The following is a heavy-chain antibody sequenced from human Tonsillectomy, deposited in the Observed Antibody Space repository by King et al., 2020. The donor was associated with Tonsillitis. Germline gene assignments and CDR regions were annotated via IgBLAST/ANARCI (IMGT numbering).Heavy chain of an antibody. J-gene: IGHJ6*03. CDR1: GFSLTTRGVG. V-gene: IGHV2-5*02. CDR2: IYWDDDK. CDR3: AHLRFYDSGSYSDYYFFMDV. Sequence: TLKESGPTLVKPTQTLTLTCTFSGFSLTTRGVGVGWIRQPPGKALEWLAVIYWDDDKTYSPSLKSRLTITKDTSKNQVALTMTNVDRVDTATYYCAHLRFYDSGSYSDYYFFMDVWGKGTTVTVSS. D-gene: IGHD3-10*01.